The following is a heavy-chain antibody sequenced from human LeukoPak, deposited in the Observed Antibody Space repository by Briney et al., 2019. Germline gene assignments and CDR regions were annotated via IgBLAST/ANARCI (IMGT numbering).Heavy chain of an antibody. CDR3: ARDLYSGSYPPEGALSGFDI. CDR1: GGTFSSYA. D-gene: IGHD1-26*01. CDR2: IIPIFGTA. Sequence: AASVKVSCKASGGTFSSYAISWVRQAPGQGLEWMGGIIPIFGTANYAQKFQGRVTITADESTSTAYMELSSLRSEGTAVYYCARDLYSGSYPPEGALSGFDIWGQGTMVTVSS. J-gene: IGHJ3*02. V-gene: IGHV1-69*01.